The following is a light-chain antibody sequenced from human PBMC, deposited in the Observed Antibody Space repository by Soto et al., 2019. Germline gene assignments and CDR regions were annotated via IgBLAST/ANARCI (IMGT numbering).Light chain of an antibody. V-gene: IGKV3-20*01. J-gene: IGKJ4*01. CDR1: QRVINNY. Sequence: LTQFPLALTLTTGERATLSCRASQRVINNYLAWYQQKPGQAPRLLIYGAFSRATGIPDRFSGGGSGTDFTLTISRLEPEDFAVYYCQQYDSSPLTFGEGTKVDIK. CDR2: GAF. CDR3: QQYDSSPLT.